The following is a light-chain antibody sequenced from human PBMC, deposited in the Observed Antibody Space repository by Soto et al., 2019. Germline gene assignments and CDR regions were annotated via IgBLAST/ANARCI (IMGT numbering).Light chain of an antibody. CDR1: QSVSGY. J-gene: IGKJ1*01. V-gene: IGKV3-11*01. CDR3: QQRSNWPPWT. CDR2: DXX. Sequence: EIVLTQSPGTLSLSPGERATLSCRASQSVSGYLAWYQQKPGQAPRLLIYDXXXXXXXXXXXFSGSGSGTXFTLTISSLEPEDFAVYYCQQRSNWPPWTFGQGTKVDIK.